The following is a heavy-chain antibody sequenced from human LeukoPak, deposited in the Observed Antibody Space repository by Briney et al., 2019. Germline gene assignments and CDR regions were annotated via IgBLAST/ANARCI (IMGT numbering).Heavy chain of an antibody. D-gene: IGHD6-13*01. V-gene: IGHV5-51*01. CDR3: ARVIAAAGKYFDY. Sequence: GESLKISCKGPGYGFTNYWIGWVRQMPGKGLEWMGIIYPRDSDTKYSPSFQGQVTISADKSISTAYLQWSSLKASDTAMYYCARVIAAAGKYFDYWGQGTLVTVSS. CDR1: GYGFTNYW. J-gene: IGHJ4*02. CDR2: IYPRDSDT.